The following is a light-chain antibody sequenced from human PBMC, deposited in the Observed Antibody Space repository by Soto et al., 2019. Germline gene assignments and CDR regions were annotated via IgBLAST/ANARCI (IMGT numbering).Light chain of an antibody. Sequence: QSALTQPASVSGSPGQSITVSCTGTSSDLGNYNYVSWYQHLPGKAPKLMVYEVSNRPSGVSNRFSGSKSGNTASLTISGLQVEDEAEYYCSSYTSSGTLVFGAGTKLTVL. CDR2: EVS. CDR3: SSYTSSGTLV. J-gene: IGLJ1*01. CDR1: SSDLGNYNY. V-gene: IGLV2-14*01.